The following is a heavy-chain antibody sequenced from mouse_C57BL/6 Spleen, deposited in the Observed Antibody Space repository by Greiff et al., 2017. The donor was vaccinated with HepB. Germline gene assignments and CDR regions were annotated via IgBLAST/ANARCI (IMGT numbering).Heavy chain of an antibody. CDR1: GYTFTDYY. V-gene: IGHV1-76*01. J-gene: IGHJ2*01. CDR3: ARSNSNYDY. D-gene: IGHD2-5*01. Sequence: VKVIESGAELVRPGASVKLSCKASGYTFTDYYINWVKQRPGQGLEWIARIYPGSGNTYYNEKFKGKATLTAEKSSSTAYMQLSSLTSEDSAVYFCARSNSNYDYWGQGTTLTVSS. CDR2: IYPGSGNT.